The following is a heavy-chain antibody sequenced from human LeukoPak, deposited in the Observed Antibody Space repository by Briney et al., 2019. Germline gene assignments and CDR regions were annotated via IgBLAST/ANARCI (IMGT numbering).Heavy chain of an antibody. D-gene: IGHD2-2*01. CDR1: GGSISSGTHY. V-gene: IGHV4-31*11. CDR2: SYNTGSA. Sequence: PSQTLSLTCAVSGGSISSGTHYWNWIRKHPGQGLEWIGHSYNTGSAYYNPSLMSRVSISIDTSENQFSLKLSSVTAADTAVYYCASTHCASPSCYSYYYSGLDVWGQGTTVIVSS. CDR3: ASTHCASPSCYSYYYSGLDV. J-gene: IGHJ6*02.